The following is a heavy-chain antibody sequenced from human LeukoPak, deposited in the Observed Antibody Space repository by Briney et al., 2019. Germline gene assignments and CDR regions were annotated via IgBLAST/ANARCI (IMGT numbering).Heavy chain of an antibody. Sequence: GGSLRLSCAASGFTVSTNYMSWVRRAPGKGLEWVSVIYSGDSTYYADSVKGRFTISRDNSKNTLYLQMNSLRAEDTAVYYCARDLTSLSSGSYGGSWGQGTLVTVSS. J-gene: IGHJ5*02. V-gene: IGHV3-53*01. D-gene: IGHD1-26*01. CDR2: IYSGDST. CDR3: ARDLTSLSSGSYGGS. CDR1: GFTVSTNY.